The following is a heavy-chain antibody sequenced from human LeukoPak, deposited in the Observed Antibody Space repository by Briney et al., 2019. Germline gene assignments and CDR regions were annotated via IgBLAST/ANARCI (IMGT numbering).Heavy chain of an antibody. D-gene: IGHD4-11*01. V-gene: IGHV4-39*07. CDR2: IYSGGRI. Sequence: SETLSLTCTVSGGSFSGDYYWAWIRQPPGKGLEWIGSIYSGGRIYYKPSLKSGVSISIDKDNNELCMKVNAVTAADTAGYYCARAPWAYGNYVHAFDIWGQGTMVTVSS. CDR1: GGSFSGDYY. CDR3: ARAPWAYGNYVHAFDI. J-gene: IGHJ3*02.